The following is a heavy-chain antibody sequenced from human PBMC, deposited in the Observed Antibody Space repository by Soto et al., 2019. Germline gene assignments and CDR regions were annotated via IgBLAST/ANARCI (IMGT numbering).Heavy chain of an antibody. D-gene: IGHD3-22*01. CDR2: IYFSGNT. Sequence: PSETQSLTCSVSGGSMNNGGYYWNWIRQRPGMGLEWIGYIYFSGNTHYNSPLKSRVSISIDTSQNQFSLKLRSVTAADTAVYYCAGTYYYDSSAYYSFDYWGPGTLVTVSS. CDR1: GGSMNNGGYY. J-gene: IGHJ4*02. CDR3: AGTYYYDSSAYYSFDY. V-gene: IGHV4-31*03.